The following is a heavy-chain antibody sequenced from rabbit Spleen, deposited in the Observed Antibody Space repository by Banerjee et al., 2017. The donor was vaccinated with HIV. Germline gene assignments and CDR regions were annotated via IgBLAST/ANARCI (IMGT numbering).Heavy chain of an antibody. CDR1: GFSFSNKAV. Sequence: QEQLVESGGGLVKPEGSLKLSCTASGFSFSNKAVMCWVRQTPGKGLEWIACINAITGKAVYANWAKGRFTFSKTSSTTVTLQMTSLTAADTATYFCARDTDDEYGDWADLYLWGPGTLVTVS. V-gene: IGHV1S45*01. CDR2: INAITGKA. J-gene: IGHJ4*01. D-gene: IGHD2-1*01. CDR3: ARDTDDEYGDWADLYL.